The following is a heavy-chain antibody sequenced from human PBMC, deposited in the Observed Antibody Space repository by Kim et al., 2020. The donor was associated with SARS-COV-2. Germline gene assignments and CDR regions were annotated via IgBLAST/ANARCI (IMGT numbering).Heavy chain of an antibody. V-gene: IGHV3-23*01. CDR1: GFTFSSQA. CDR3: AKRGIAVAGKDYYYHGMDV. Sequence: GGSLRLSCVASGFTFSSQAMSWVRQAPGKGLEWVSAVSGGGGKTYYADSVKGRFTISRDNSKKTLYLQMSSLRAEDTAAYYCAKRGIAVAGKDYYYHGMDVWGQGTTVTVPS. D-gene: IGHD6-19*01. J-gene: IGHJ6*02. CDR2: VSGGGGKT.